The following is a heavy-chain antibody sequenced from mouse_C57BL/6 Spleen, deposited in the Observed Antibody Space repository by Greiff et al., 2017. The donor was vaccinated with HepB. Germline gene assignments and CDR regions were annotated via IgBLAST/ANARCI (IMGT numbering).Heavy chain of an antibody. CDR3: ARSIHYDYDERWFAY. CDR1: GYTFTSYW. CDR2: IDPNSGGT. V-gene: IGHV1-72*01. D-gene: IGHD2-4*01. Sequence: QVQLQQPGAELVKPGASVKLSCKASGYTFTSYWMHWVKQRPGRGLEWIGRIDPNSGGTKYNEKFKSKATLTVDKPSSTAYMQRSSLTSEDSAVYYCARSIHYDYDERWFAYWGQGTLVTVSA. J-gene: IGHJ3*01.